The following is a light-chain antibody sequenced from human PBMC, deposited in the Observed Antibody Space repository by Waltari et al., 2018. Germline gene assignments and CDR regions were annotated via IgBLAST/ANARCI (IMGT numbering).Light chain of an antibody. CDR2: GAS. CDR3: QHYDNSPLT. J-gene: IGKJ1*01. CDR1: RRVTGNY. Sequence: EIVLTQSPGTLSLSPGERATLSCRASRRVTGNYLAWYQQKPGQAPRLLIYGASNRAAGIPDRFSGSGSRTDFTLIISRLEPEDFAVYYCQHYDNSPLTFGQGTKVEVK. V-gene: IGKV3-20*01.